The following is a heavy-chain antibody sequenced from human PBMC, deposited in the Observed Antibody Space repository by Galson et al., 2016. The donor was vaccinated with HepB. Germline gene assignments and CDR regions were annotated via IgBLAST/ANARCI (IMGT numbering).Heavy chain of an antibody. CDR2: IIPMFGTS. CDR3: ARGPYSSSAGAKFDH. CDR1: GGTLNNYA. V-gene: IGHV1-69*13. Sequence: SVKVSCKASGGTLNNYAITWVRQAPGQGLEWMGGIIPMFGTSKNAQKFQGRLSITADESTGTVYMELNSLRSEDTAVYFCARGPYSSSAGAKFDHWGQGTLVSVSS. D-gene: IGHD6-6*01. J-gene: IGHJ4*02.